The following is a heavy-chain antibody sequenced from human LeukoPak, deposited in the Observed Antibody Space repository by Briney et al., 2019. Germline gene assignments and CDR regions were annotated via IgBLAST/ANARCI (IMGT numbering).Heavy chain of an antibody. CDR3: ARWGTTAVQFYYYYYMDV. J-gene: IGHJ6*03. CDR2: IYTSGST. Sequence: PSETLSLTCTVSGGSISSYYWSWIRQPPGKGLEWIGYIYTSGSTNYNPSLKSRVTISVDTSKNQFSLKLSSVTAADTAVYYCARWGTTAVQFYYYYYMDVWGKGTRSPPP. CDR1: GGSISSYY. V-gene: IGHV4-4*09. D-gene: IGHD4-11*01.